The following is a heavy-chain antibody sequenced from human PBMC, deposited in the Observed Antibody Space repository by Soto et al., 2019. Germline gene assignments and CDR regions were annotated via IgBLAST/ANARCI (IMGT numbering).Heavy chain of an antibody. CDR1: GFTFSSYG. CDR2: IWYDGSNK. J-gene: IGHJ6*02. CDR3: ARVDGYSYGYYYYGMDV. D-gene: IGHD5-18*01. Sequence: QVQLVESGGGVVQPGRSLRLSCAASGFTFSSYGMHWVRQAPGKGLEWVAVIWYDGSNKYYADSVKGRFTISRDNSKNMLYLQMNSLRAEDTAVYYCARVDGYSYGYYYYGMDVWGQGTTVTVSS. V-gene: IGHV3-33*01.